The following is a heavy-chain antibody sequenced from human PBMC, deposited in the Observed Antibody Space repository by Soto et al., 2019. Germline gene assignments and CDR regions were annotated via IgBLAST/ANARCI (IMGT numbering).Heavy chain of an antibody. Sequence: PVKGSCKASGGTFSSDTISWVRQAPGQGLEWMGRIIPILGIANYAQKFQGRVTITADKSTSTAYMELSSLRSEDTAVYYCAKMTYTFGVVIAPVYYMDVWGKGTTVTVSS. J-gene: IGHJ6*03. V-gene: IGHV1-69*02. CDR2: IIPILGIA. CDR1: GGTFSSDT. D-gene: IGHD3-3*01. CDR3: AKMTYTFGVVIAPVYYMDV.